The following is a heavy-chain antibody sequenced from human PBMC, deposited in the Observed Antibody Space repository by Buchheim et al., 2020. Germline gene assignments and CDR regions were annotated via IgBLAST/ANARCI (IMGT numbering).Heavy chain of an antibody. CDR3: ARSYSSSWTQNDWLDP. V-gene: IGHV4-34*12. CDR1: DESFSNNY. CDR2: IIHGGST. J-gene: IGHJ5*02. D-gene: IGHD6-13*01. Sequence: QVRLQQWGGGLLKPSETLTLTCAVSDESFSNNYWSWIRQPPGKGPEWIGEIIHGGSTHYRSSLESRVTISIDTSKHQVFLKVNSLTAADTAVYYCARSYSSSWTQNDWLDPWGQGTL.